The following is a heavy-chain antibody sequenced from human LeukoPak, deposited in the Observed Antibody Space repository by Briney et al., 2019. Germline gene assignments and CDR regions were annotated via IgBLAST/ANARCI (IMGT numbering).Heavy chain of an antibody. V-gene: IGHV3-43D*03. CDR2: ISWDGGII. J-gene: IGHJ4*02. Sequence: GGSLRLSCAASGFTFDDYAMHWVRQAPGKGLEWVSLISWDGGIIYYADSVKGRFTISRDNAKNSLYLQMNSLRAEDTALYYCAKGGPTTLSSLDYWGQGTLVTVSS. D-gene: IGHD4-17*01. CDR1: GFTFDDYA. CDR3: AKGGPTTLSSLDY.